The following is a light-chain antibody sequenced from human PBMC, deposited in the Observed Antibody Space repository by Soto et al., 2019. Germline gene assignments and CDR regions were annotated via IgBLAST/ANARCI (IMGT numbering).Light chain of an antibody. Sequence: QSALTQPASVSGSPGQSITISCTGSSSDIGAYNYVSWFQQYPGKAPKLIISEVSNRPSGVSNRFSGSKSGTAASLTISGLQTEDEADYFCFSFTTEWTHVFGTGTKLTVL. J-gene: IGLJ1*01. V-gene: IGLV2-14*01. CDR2: EVS. CDR3: FSFTTEWTHV. CDR1: SSDIGAYNY.